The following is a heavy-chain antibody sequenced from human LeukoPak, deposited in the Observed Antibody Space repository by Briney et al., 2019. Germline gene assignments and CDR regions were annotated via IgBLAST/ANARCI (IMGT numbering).Heavy chain of an antibody. D-gene: IGHD6-13*01. J-gene: IGHJ5*02. CDR1: GYTFTSYD. Sequence: ASVKVSCKASGYTFTSYDINWVRQAAGQGLEWMGWMNPNSGNTVYVQKLQRRVTITRNTSISTAYMELSSLRSEDTAVYYCARGRPIAAAGTRWFDHWGQGTLVTVSS. CDR3: ARGRPIAAAGTRWFDH. V-gene: IGHV1-8*03. CDR2: MNPNSGNT.